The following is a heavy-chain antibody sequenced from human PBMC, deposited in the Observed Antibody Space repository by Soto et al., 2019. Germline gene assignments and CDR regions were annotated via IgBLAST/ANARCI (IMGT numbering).Heavy chain of an antibody. CDR2: ISGYNGAT. Sequence: QVQLVQSGDEVKKPGASVKVSCKASGYTFTNYDISWLRQAPGQGLEWMAWISGYNGATEFEPKFQGRVTMTTDTSTSTAYMELRRLTSDDTAVYYCAREQDRNGLRYFDLWGRGTLVIVAS. CDR3: AREQDRNGLRYFDL. V-gene: IGHV1-18*01. J-gene: IGHJ2*01. D-gene: IGHD2-8*01. CDR1: GYTFTNYD.